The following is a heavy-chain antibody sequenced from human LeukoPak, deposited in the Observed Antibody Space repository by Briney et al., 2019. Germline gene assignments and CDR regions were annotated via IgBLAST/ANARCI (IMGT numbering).Heavy chain of an antibody. D-gene: IGHD5-12*01. Sequence: SVKVSCKASGGTFSSYTINWVRQAPGQGLEWMGGIIPIFDTAKYAQKFQGRVTITADESTSTAYMELSSLRSEDSAVYYCAREPRYSDYDRVLDYWGQGTLVTVSS. CDR1: GGTFSSYT. V-gene: IGHV1-69*13. CDR3: AREPRYSDYDRVLDY. J-gene: IGHJ4*02. CDR2: IIPIFDTA.